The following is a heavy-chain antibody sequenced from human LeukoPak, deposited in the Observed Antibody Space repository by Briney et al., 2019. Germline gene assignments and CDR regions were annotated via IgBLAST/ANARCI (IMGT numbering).Heavy chain of an antibody. CDR2: IYYSGST. J-gene: IGHJ4*02. Sequence: PSETLSLTCTVSGGSISSSSYYWGWIRQPPGKGLEWIGSIYYSGSTYYNPSLKSRVTISVDTSKNQFSLKLSSVTAADTAVYYCARVHGSSWYYFDYWGQGTLVTVSS. CDR3: ARVHGSSWYYFDY. D-gene: IGHD6-13*01. CDR1: GGSISSSSYY. V-gene: IGHV4-39*07.